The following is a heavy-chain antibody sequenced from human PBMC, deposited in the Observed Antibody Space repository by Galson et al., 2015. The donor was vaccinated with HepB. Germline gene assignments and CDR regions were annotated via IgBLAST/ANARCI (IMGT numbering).Heavy chain of an antibody. CDR3: GQQLILDRDH. CDR2: ISGTGGSR. D-gene: IGHD6-13*01. J-gene: IGHJ4*02. CDR1: GFTFKNYA. V-gene: IGHV3-23*01. Sequence: SLRLSCAASGFTFKNYAMSWVRQAPGKGLEWVSAISGTGGSRYYADSVKGRFVISRDNSKNTLYLQMNSLRAEDTAVYYCGQQLILDRDHWGQGTLVTVSS.